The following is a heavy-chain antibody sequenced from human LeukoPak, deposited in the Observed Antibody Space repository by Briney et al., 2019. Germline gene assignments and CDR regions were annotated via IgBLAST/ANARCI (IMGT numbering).Heavy chain of an antibody. CDR3: ARGGNYDILTGYIFDY. CDR2: LKHDGGDK. CDR1: RFTNNNYW. J-gene: IGHJ4*02. V-gene: IGHV3-7*03. D-gene: IGHD3-9*01. Sequence: GGTVRLSSAAFRFTNNNYWMRWVRQAPGKGREWVANLKHDGGDKHHVDSVRGRFTIVRDSAKNSLNLQKKSLRAEDTAVYYCARGGNYDILTGYIFDYWGQGTLVTVSS.